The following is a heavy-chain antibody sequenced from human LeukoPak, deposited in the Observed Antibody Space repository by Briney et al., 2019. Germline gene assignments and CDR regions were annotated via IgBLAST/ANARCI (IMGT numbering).Heavy chain of an antibody. V-gene: IGHV4-31*03. J-gene: IGHJ4*02. CDR3: ARDPYGGYGSFDY. Sequence: SETLSLTCTVSGDSISSGAYYWSWIRQHPGKGLEWIGYIYYSGSTYYNPSLKSRVTISIDTSKKQFSLRLSSVTAADTAVYYCARDPYGGYGSFDYWGQGTLVIVSS. CDR1: GDSISSGAYY. D-gene: IGHD4-17*01. CDR2: IYYSGST.